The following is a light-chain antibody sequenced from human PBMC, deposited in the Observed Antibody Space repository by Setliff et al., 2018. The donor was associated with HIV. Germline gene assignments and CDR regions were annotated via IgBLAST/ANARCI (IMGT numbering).Light chain of an antibody. Sequence: QSVLTQPASVSGSPGQSTTISCTGTSSDVGTYNYVSWYQQHPGKAPKLIIYDVSKRPSGVSNRFSGSKSGNTASLTISGLQAGDEADYYCSSYTSSSTYVFGTGTKVTVL. CDR3: SSYTSSSTYV. V-gene: IGLV2-14*03. CDR2: DVS. CDR1: SSDVGTYNY. J-gene: IGLJ1*01.